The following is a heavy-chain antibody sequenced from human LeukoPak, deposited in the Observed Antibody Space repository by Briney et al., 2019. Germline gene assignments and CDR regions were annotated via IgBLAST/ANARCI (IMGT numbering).Heavy chain of an antibody. CDR1: GFTFSSYA. Sequence: GGSLRLSCAASGFTFSSYAMSWVRQAPGKGLEWVSVISGSGGGTFYADSVKGRFTISRDNSKNTLFLQMNSLRAEDTAVYYCAKSSYYDTSGSYREYYFDYWGQGALVTVSS. CDR3: AKSSYYDTSGSYREYYFDY. D-gene: IGHD3-22*01. V-gene: IGHV3-23*01. CDR2: ISGSGGGT. J-gene: IGHJ4*02.